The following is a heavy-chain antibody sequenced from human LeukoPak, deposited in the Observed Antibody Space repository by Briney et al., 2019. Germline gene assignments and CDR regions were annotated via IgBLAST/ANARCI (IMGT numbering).Heavy chain of an antibody. CDR1: GFTFSSYA. V-gene: IGHV3-64*01. CDR2: INSNGGST. J-gene: IGHJ4*02. Sequence: GGSLRLSCVASGFTFSSYAMHWVRQTPGKGLEYVSGINSNGGSTHYANSVKGRFTISRDNAKNSLYLQMNSLRAEDTAVYCCARRAGAYSHPYDYWGQGTLVTVSS. D-gene: IGHD4/OR15-4a*01. CDR3: ARRAGAYSHPYDY.